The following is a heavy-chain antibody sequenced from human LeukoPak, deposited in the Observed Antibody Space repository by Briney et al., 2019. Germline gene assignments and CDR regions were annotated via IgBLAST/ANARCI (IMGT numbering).Heavy chain of an antibody. D-gene: IGHD3-10*01. J-gene: IGHJ5*02. Sequence: GSGPTLVNPTQTLTLTCTFSGFSLNMDAVGVGWIRQPPGKALEWLALLYWDDDKRYSPSLKHRLTITKDTSKNQVVLTMTNMDPVDTATYYCVYRQGWFGERNYFDPWGQGTLVTVSS. CDR3: VYRQGWFGERNYFDP. V-gene: IGHV2-5*02. CDR2: LYWDDDK. CDR1: GFSLNMDAVG.